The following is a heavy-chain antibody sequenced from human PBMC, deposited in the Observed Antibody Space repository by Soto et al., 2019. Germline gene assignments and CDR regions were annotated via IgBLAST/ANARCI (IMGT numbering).Heavy chain of an antibody. Sequence: EVQLLESGGGLVQPGGSLRLSCAASGFTFSSYAMSWVRQAPGKGLEWVSAISGSGGSTYYADSVKGRFTISRDNSKNTLYLQMNSLRDEDTAVYYCAKHGYSSGWYDYYYYGMDVWGQGTTVTVS. J-gene: IGHJ6*02. D-gene: IGHD6-19*01. V-gene: IGHV3-23*01. CDR3: AKHGYSSGWYDYYYYGMDV. CDR2: ISGSGGST. CDR1: GFTFSSYA.